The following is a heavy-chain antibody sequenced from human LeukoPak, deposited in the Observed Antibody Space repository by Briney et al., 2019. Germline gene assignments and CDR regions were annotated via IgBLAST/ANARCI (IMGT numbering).Heavy chain of an antibody. D-gene: IGHD4-17*01. V-gene: IGHV3-30*03. CDR2: ISYDGSNK. Sequence: GGSLRLSCAASGFTFSSYGMHWVRQAPGKGLEWVAVISYDGSNKYYADSVKGRFTISRDNSKNTLYLQMNSLRAEDTAVYYCAREIPSHTVTQAGPFDCWGQGTLVTVSS. CDR1: GFTFSSYG. CDR3: AREIPSHTVTQAGPFDC. J-gene: IGHJ4*02.